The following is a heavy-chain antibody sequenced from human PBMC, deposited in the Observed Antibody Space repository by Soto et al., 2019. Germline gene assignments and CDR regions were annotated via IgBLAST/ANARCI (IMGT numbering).Heavy chain of an antibody. CDR3: ARDADTTGHYSHFDL. Sequence: QVQQVESGGGVVQPGGSLGLSCAASGFTFSYYGFHWIRQAPGKGLELVAVMHTGGNEKYYVDSVKGRFTVSRDDSRNMVYLEMSGLRAEDTAEYLCARDADTTGHYSHFDLWGRGALVAVS. V-gene: IGHV3-33*08. CDR1: GFTFSYYG. J-gene: IGHJ4*02. D-gene: IGHD3-9*01. CDR2: MHTGGNEK.